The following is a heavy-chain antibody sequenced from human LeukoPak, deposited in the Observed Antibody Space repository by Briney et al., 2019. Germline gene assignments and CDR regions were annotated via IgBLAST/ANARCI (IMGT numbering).Heavy chain of an antibody. Sequence: SQTLSLTCTVSGGSISSGSYFWSWIRQHPGKGLEWIGNIYNSGSTHYNPSLKSRVSISIDTSKNHFSLKLSSVTAADTAVYYCARVAGGFGELLAYYFDYWGQGTLVTVSS. CDR3: ARVAGGFGELLAYYFDY. CDR1: GGSISSGSYF. CDR2: IYNSGST. V-gene: IGHV4-31*03. J-gene: IGHJ4*02. D-gene: IGHD3-10*01.